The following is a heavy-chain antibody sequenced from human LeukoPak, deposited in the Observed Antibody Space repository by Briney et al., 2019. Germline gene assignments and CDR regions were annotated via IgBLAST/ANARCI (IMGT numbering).Heavy chain of an antibody. D-gene: IGHD3-10*01. CDR3: ARTFYGSGTYYTAPPFDY. J-gene: IGHJ4*02. CDR2: IYYSGST. Sequence: PSETLSLTCTVSGGSISSHYYWIWIRQPPGKGLEWIGSIYYSGSTYYNPSLKSRVTISVDTSQNQFSLRLTSVTAADTAAYYCARTFYGSGTYYTAPPFDYWGQGTLVTVSS. V-gene: IGHV4-39*01. CDR1: GGSISSHYY.